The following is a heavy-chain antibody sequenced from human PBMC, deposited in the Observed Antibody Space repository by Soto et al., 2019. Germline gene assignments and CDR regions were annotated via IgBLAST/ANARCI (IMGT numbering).Heavy chain of an antibody. V-gene: IGHV1-2*03. CDR1: GYSFTVCY. CDR3: ARSYHYGLDV. CDR2: INPNSGGT. J-gene: IGHJ6*01. Sequence: VGSLRDSCKASGYSFTVCYMHCGLQSRLQGSEWMGCINPNSGGTNYAQKFQGRVTMTRDTSISTAYMELSRLRADDTAVYYCARSYHYGLDVWGHGTTVTVSS.